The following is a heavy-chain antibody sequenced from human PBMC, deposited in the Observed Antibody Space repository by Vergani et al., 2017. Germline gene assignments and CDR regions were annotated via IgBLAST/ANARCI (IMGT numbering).Heavy chain of an antibody. CDR3: AIGGYCSSTSCSIGDAFDI. J-gene: IGHJ3*02. V-gene: IGHV5-51*03. CDR2: IYPGDSDT. D-gene: IGHD2-2*01. CDR1: GYSFTSYW. Sequence: EVQLVQSGAEVKKPGESLKISCKGSGYSFTSYWIGWVRQMPGKGLEWMGIIYPGDSDTRYSPSFQGQVTISADKSISTAYLQWSSLKASDTAMYYCAIGGYCSSTSCSIGDAFDIWGQGTMVTVSS.